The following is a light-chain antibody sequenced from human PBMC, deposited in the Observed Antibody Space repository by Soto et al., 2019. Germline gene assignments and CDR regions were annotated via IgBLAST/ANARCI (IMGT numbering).Light chain of an antibody. CDR2: GVS. J-gene: IGKJ2*01. Sequence: IVMTHPPATLSVSPLEIATLSFMASQCGSSKLAWFQQRPGQAPSLLVYGVSTRATGVPVRFSGSRSGTEFTLTIYSLQSEDFAVYYCQQYNNWPHAFCQGT. CDR1: QCGSSK. V-gene: IGKV3-15*01. CDR3: QQYNNWPHA.